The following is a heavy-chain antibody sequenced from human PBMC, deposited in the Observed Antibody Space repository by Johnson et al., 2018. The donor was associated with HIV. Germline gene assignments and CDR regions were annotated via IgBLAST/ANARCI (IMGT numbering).Heavy chain of an antibody. V-gene: IGHV3-66*01. Sequence: VQLVESGGGLVQPGGSLRLSCAASGFTVSSYYMSWVRQAPGKGLEWVSIIYSGGSTYYADSVQGRFTISRDNSKNTLYLQMNSLRAEDTAVYYCARSQVAATSEGAFDIWGQGTVVTVSS. CDR3: ARSQVAATSEGAFDI. D-gene: IGHD2-15*01. J-gene: IGHJ3*02. CDR1: GFTVSSYY. CDR2: IYSGGST.